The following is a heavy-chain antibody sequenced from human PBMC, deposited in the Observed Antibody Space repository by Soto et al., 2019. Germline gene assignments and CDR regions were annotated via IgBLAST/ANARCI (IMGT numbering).Heavy chain of an antibody. CDR3: ARERGSIGYYYYYYMDV. CDR2: INSDGSST. J-gene: IGHJ6*03. D-gene: IGHD3-10*01. V-gene: IGHV3-74*01. CDR1: GFTFSSYW. Sequence: EVQLVESGGGLVQPGGSLRLSCAASGFTFSSYWMHWVRQAPGKGLVWVSRINSDGSSTSYADSVKGRFTISRDNAKNTLYLQMNSLRAEDTAVYYCARERGSIGYYYYYYMDVWGKGTTVTVSS.